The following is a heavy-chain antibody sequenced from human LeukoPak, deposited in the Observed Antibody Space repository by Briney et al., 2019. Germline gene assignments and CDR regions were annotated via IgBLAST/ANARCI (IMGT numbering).Heavy chain of an antibody. CDR3: AKGPSTVDY. CDR1: GFPFSASA. J-gene: IGHJ4*02. V-gene: IGHV3-23*01. D-gene: IGHD4-17*01. CDR2: ILSTGTT. Sequence: GGSLRLSCAASGFPFSASATTWVRQAPGKGLEWVSHILSTGTTYYADSMRGRFTISRDNSKNTLYLQMNSLRAEDTAVYYCAKGPSTVDYWGQGTLVTVSS.